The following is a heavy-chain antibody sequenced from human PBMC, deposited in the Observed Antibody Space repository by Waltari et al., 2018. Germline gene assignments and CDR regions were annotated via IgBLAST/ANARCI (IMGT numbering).Heavy chain of an antibody. CDR3: ARGVPGSWPDYYFDH. V-gene: IGHV1-18*01. CDR2: FSVYNGNT. Sequence: QVQLVQSGAEVKKPGASVQVSCKASGYPFTNYGISWVRQAPGQGLEWMGWFSVYNGNTNYAQKLQGRVTMTTDTSTSTAYMELRSLRSDDTAVYYCARGVPGSWPDYYFDHWGQGTLVTVSS. D-gene: IGHD3-10*01. J-gene: IGHJ4*02. CDR1: GYPFTNYG.